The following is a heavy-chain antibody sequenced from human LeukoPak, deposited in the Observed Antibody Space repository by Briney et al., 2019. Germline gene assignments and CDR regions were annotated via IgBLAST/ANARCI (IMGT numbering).Heavy chain of an antibody. V-gene: IGHV3-30-3*01. D-gene: IGHD3-3*01. CDR2: ISYDGSNK. Sequence: GGSLRLSCVASGFTFSSYAMHWVRQAPGKGLEWVAVISYDGSNKYYADSVKGRFTISRDNSKNTLYLQMNSLRAEDTAVYYCARDTHYDFWSGAFDYWGQGTLVTVSS. CDR1: GFTFSSYA. CDR3: ARDTHYDFWSGAFDY. J-gene: IGHJ4*02.